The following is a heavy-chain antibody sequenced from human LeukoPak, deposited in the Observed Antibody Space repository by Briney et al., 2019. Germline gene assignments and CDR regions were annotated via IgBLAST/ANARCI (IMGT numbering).Heavy chain of an antibody. Sequence: GGSLRLSCAASGFTFSSYGTHWVRQAPGKGLEWVAVMSNDGSNKYYADSVKGRFTVSRDNSKNTLYLQMSSLRAEDTATYYCVKSGIAAAGQRGYFDYWGQGTLVTVSS. V-gene: IGHV3-30*18. CDR3: VKSGIAAAGQRGYFDY. D-gene: IGHD6-13*01. CDR2: MSNDGSNK. J-gene: IGHJ4*02. CDR1: GFTFSSYG.